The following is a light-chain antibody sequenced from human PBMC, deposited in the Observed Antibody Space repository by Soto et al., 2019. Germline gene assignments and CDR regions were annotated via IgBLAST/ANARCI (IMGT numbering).Light chain of an antibody. Sequence: DIQMTQSPSSLSASVGDRVTITCQASQDISNYLNWYQQKPGKAPKLLIYDASSLESGVPSRLSGSGSGTEFTLTISSLQPDDFSTYYCQQYHSYWTFGQGTKVDIK. CDR3: QQYHSYWT. V-gene: IGKV1-5*01. CDR2: DAS. CDR1: QDISNY. J-gene: IGKJ1*01.